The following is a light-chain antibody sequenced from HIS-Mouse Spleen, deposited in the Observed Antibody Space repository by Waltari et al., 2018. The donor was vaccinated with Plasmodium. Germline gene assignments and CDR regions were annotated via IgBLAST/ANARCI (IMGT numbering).Light chain of an antibody. V-gene: IGLV3-10*01. CDR2: ENS. J-gene: IGLJ3*02. CDR1: ALPKKY. Sequence: SYELTPPPSVSVSPGQTARITCSGDALPKKYAYWYPQKSGQAPVLVSYENSKRPSGIPERFCGSSSGTMATLTISGDQVEDEADYYCYSTDSRGNHRVFGGGTKLTVL. CDR3: YSTDSRGNHRV.